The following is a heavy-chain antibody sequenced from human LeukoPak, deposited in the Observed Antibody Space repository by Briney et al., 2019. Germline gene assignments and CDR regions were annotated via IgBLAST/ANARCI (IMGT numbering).Heavy chain of an antibody. D-gene: IGHD2-21*01. V-gene: IGHV4-34*01. CDR3: ARIGEEADAFDI. CDR2: IYHSGST. CDR1: GGSFTDYY. Sequence: PSETLSLTCAVYGGSFTDYYWSWIRQPPGKGLEWIGEIYHSGSTNYNPSLKSRVTISLDTSKNQFSLKLSSVTAADTAVYYCARIGEEADAFDIWGQGTTVTVSS. J-gene: IGHJ3*02.